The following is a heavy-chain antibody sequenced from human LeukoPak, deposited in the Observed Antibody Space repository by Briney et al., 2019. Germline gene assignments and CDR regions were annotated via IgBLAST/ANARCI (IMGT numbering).Heavy chain of an antibody. J-gene: IGHJ4*02. CDR2: VNPGGSIA. CDR1: GSTFNNYW. V-gene: IGHV3-74*01. D-gene: IGHD3-10*01. Sequence: PGGSLRLSCAASGSTFNNYWIHWVRQAPGKGLVWVSRVNPGGSIANFADSVKGRFTISRDNAKNTVYLQMDSLRAEDTAVYYCAGGSDLGFWGQGTLVTVSS. CDR3: AGGSDLGF.